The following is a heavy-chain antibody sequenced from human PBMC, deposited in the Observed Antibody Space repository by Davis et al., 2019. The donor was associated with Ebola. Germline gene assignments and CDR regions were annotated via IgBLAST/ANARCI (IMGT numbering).Heavy chain of an antibody. D-gene: IGHD3-10*01. CDR2: ISYDGSNK. CDR1: GFTFSSYG. Sequence: GGSLRLSCAASGFTFSSYGMHWVRQAPGKGLEWVAVISYDGSNKYYADSVKGRFTISRDNSKNTLYLQMNSLRAEDTAVYYCAKDVIWLWFGSGDFDYWGQGTLVTVSS. J-gene: IGHJ4*02. CDR3: AKDVIWLWFGSGDFDY. V-gene: IGHV3-30*18.